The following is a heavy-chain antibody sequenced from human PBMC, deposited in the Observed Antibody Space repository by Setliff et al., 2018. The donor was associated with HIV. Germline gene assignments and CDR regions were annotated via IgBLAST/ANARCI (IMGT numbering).Heavy chain of an antibody. V-gene: IGHV1-69*13. CDR1: GYTFNTYG. CDR3: ARDASVGRYDSSGYYRAFDI. Sequence: SVKVSCKSSGYTFNTYGISWVRQAPGQGLEWMGGIIPIFGTPNYPLKFQGRITITADESTSTAYMDLSSLRSEDTAVYYCARDASVGRYDSSGYYRAFDIWGQGTMVTVSS. CDR2: IIPIFGTP. J-gene: IGHJ3*02. D-gene: IGHD3-22*01.